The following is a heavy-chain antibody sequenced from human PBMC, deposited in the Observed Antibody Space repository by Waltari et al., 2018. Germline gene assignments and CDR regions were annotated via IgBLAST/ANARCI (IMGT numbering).Heavy chain of an antibody. D-gene: IGHD5-18*01. CDR1: GYRFTSYW. Sequence: EVQLVQSGAEVKKPGESLKISCKGSGYRFTSYWIGWVRQLPGRGLEWMGIIYPGDSDTRDSPSFQGQVTISADKSISTAYLQWSSLKASDTAMYYCARASGYSYGPHWYFDLWGRGTLVTVSS. V-gene: IGHV5-51*01. CDR2: IYPGDSDT. CDR3: ARASGYSYGPHWYFDL. J-gene: IGHJ2*01.